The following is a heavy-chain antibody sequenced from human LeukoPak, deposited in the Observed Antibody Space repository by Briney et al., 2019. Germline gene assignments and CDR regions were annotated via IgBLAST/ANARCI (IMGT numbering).Heavy chain of an antibody. Sequence: SETLSLTCTVSGGSISSSSYYWGWIRQPPGKGLEWIGSIYYSGSTNYNPSLKSRVTISIDTSKNQFSLKVSSVTAADTAVYYCARRQWLRFEDEGWFDPWGQGTLVTVSS. CDR1: GGSISSSSYY. J-gene: IGHJ5*02. CDR2: IYYSGST. CDR3: ARRQWLRFEDEGWFDP. V-gene: IGHV4-39*07. D-gene: IGHD5-12*01.